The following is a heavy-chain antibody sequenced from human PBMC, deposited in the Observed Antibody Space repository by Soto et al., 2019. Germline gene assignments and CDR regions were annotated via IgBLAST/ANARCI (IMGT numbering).Heavy chain of an antibody. CDR1: GFTFSLYT. J-gene: IGHJ5*02. V-gene: IGHV3-23*01. D-gene: IGHD3-3*01. CDR2: IYGSASKT. CDR3: VEPLRYYDFWSGYGS. Sequence: GESLKISCAASGFTFSLYTMSWVRQAPGKGLEWVSGIYGSASKTFYADSVKGRFTISRDNSKNTLYLQMNSLRAEDTAVYYCVEPLRYYDFWSGYGSWGQGTLVTISS.